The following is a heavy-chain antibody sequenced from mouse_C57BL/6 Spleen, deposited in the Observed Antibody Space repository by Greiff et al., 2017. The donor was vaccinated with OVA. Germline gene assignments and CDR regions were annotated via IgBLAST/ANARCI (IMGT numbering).Heavy chain of an antibody. CDR1: GFSLTSYG. J-gene: IGHJ2*01. CDR2: IWSGGST. Sequence: QVHVKQSGPGLVQPSQSLSITCTVSGFSLTSYGVHWVRQSPGKGLEWLGVIWSGGSTDYNAAFISRLSISKDNSKSQVFFKMNSLQADDTAIYYCARSPYYGKKGYYFDYWGQGTTLTVSS. V-gene: IGHV2-2*01. CDR3: ARSPYYGKKGYYFDY. D-gene: IGHD1-1*01.